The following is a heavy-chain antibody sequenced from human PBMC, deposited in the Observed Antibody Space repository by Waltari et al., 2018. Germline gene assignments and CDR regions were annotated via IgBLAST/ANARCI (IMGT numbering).Heavy chain of an antibody. CDR3: ASTHPRHYDVWSGSGYAFDI. Sequence: QVQLVQSGAEVKKPGSSVKVSCKASGGTFSSYAISWVRQAPGPGLEWMGGIIPILGRANYAQKCQGRGTITADKSTSTAYMELSSLRSEDTAVYYWASTHPRHYDVWSGSGYAFDIWGQGTMVTVSS. CDR1: GGTFSSYA. V-gene: IGHV1-69*10. J-gene: IGHJ3*02. CDR2: IIPILGRA. D-gene: IGHD3-3*01.